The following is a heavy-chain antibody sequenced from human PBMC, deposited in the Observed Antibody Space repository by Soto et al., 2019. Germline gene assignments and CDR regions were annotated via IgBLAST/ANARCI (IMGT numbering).Heavy chain of an antibody. D-gene: IGHD3-3*01. CDR3: ARVGVFGVVMRYYGMDV. CDR2: ISSSSSYI. J-gene: IGHJ6*02. CDR1: GFTFSSYS. V-gene: IGHV3-21*01. Sequence: PGGSLRLSCAASGFTFSSYSMNWVRQAPGKGLEWVSSISSSSSYIYYADSVKGRFTISRDNAKNSLYLQMNSLRAEDTAVYYCARVGVFGVVMRYYGMDVCGQGISVTVSS.